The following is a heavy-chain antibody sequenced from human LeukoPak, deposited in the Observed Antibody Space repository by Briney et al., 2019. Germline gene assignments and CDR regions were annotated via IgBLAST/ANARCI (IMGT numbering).Heavy chain of an antibody. CDR3: ARAQSGYPPDY. CDR2: MSYDGNTK. J-gene: IGHJ4*02. Sequence: GGSLRLSCAASGFTFSDYTLHWVRQAPGKGLEWVALMSYDGNTKYYADSVKGRFTVSRDNPKNTLYVQMNSLRAEDTAVYYCARAQSGYPPDYWGQGTLVTVSS. V-gene: IGHV3-30-3*01. CDR1: GFTFSDYT. D-gene: IGHD3-9*01.